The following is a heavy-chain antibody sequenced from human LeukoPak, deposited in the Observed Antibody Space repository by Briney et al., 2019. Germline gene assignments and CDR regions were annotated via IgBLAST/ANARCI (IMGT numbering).Heavy chain of an antibody. J-gene: IGHJ5*02. D-gene: IGHD2-2*01. Sequence: GGSLRLSCAASGFTFSSYGMHWVRQAPGKGLEWVAFIRYDGSNKYYADSVKGRFTTSRDNSKNTLYLQMNSLRAEDTAVYYCAKDRHIVVVPAAHGIDPWGQGTLVTVSS. CDR1: GFTFSSYG. CDR3: AKDRHIVVVPAAHGIDP. CDR2: IRYDGSNK. V-gene: IGHV3-30*02.